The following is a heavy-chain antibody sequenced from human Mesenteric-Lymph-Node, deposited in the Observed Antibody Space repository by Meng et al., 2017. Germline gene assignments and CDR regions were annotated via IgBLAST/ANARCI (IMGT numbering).Heavy chain of an antibody. CDR1: GFTFSSYS. CDR2: ISSSSSYI. J-gene: IGHJ4*02. CDR3: ARVVFGDPFDY. Sequence: GGSLRLSCAASGFTFSSYSMNWVRQAPGKGLEWASSISSSSSYIYYADSVKGRFTISRDNAKNSLYLQMNSLRAEDTAVYYCARVVFGDPFDYWGQGTLVTVSS. V-gene: IGHV3-21*01. D-gene: IGHD2-21*02.